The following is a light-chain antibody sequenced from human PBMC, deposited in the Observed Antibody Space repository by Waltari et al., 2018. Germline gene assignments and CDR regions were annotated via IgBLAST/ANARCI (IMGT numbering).Light chain of an antibody. CDR3: QQRDTWPPT. CDR2: GAS. CDR1: QTIGGS. J-gene: IGKJ1*01. Sequence: EFVLTQSPATPSLSPRDRATLSCRGSQTIGGSLAWYQQKPGQSPSLLIYGASRRATGVPARFGGSGSGTDFTLTISSLEPEDFAVYFCQQRDTWPPTFGQGTKVDFK. V-gene: IGKV3-11*01.